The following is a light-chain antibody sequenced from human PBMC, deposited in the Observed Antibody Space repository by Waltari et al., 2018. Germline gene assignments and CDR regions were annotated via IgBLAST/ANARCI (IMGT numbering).Light chain of an antibody. Sequence: EIVLTQSPGTLSLSPGERATLSCRASQTVRTTYLAWYQQNPGQAPTLLIYGASSRATGIPDRFSGSGSGTDFSLTISRLEPEDFAVYYCQQYDISPLTFGGGTKVEIK. CDR3: QQYDISPLT. CDR2: GAS. J-gene: IGKJ4*01. CDR1: QTVRTTY. V-gene: IGKV3-20*01.